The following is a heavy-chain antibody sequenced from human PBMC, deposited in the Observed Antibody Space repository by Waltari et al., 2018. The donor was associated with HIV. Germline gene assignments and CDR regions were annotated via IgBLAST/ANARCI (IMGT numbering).Heavy chain of an antibody. CDR3: AREYSRLDAFDI. Sequence: QVQLQQSGPGLVKPSQTLSLTCAISGDSVSSNSAAWTWIRQSPSRGLEWLGSTYYMSKWYNDDAVSVKSRTTINPDTSKNQFSLQLNSVTPDDTAVYYGAREYSRLDAFDIWGQGTMVTVSS. CDR2: TYYMSKWYN. CDR1: GDSVSSNSAA. D-gene: IGHD2-15*01. V-gene: IGHV6-1*01. J-gene: IGHJ3*02.